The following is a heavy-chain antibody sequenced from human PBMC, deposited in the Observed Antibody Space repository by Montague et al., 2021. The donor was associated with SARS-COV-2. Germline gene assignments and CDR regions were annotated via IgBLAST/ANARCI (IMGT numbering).Heavy chain of an antibody. J-gene: IGHJ5*01. CDR1: GGPFSDYY. Sequence: SETLSLTCAVYGGPFSDYYWSWIRHPPVTGLELIGEINHTGATNHNPSLKSRVTLSMDTSKNQFSLNLKSVTAADTAVYYCARGLIRINMAVVIFIGGEYWFDSWGQGTLVTVTS. CDR3: ARGLIRINMAVVIFIGGEYWFDS. CDR2: INHTGAT. V-gene: IGHV4-34*01. D-gene: IGHD3-22*01.